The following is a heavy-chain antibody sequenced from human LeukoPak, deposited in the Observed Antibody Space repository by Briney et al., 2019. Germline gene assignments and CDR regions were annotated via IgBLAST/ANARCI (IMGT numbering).Heavy chain of an antibody. D-gene: IGHD2-21*01. CDR1: GFTFTSYA. Sequence: PGGSLRLSCAASGFTFTSYAMTWVRLAPGKGLEWVSTISGSGGGTYYADSVKGRFTISRDNSKNTLYLQMNSLRADDTAAYYCAKEKVTNIYYFDSWGQGALVTVSS. CDR3: AKEKVTNIYYFDS. J-gene: IGHJ4*02. V-gene: IGHV3-23*01. CDR2: ISGSGGGT.